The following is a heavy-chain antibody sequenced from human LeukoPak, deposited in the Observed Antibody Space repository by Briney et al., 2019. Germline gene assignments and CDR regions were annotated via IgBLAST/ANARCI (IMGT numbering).Heavy chain of an antibody. J-gene: IGHJ4*02. CDR1: GGSISSRSYY. Sequence: SQTLSLTCTVSGGSISSRSYYWSWIPQPAGKGLEWIGRIYTSGGTNYNPSLKSRVTISVDTSKNQFSLKLSSVTAADTAVYYCAREKGYYYDSSGYHPIDYWGQGTLVTVSS. D-gene: IGHD3-22*01. V-gene: IGHV4-61*02. CDR2: IYTSGGT. CDR3: AREKGYYYDSSGYHPIDY.